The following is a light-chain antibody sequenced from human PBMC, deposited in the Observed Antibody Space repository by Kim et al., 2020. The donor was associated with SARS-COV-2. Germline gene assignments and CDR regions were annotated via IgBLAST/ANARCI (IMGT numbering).Light chain of an antibody. CDR3: QHYNTYPWT. CDR2: KAS. CDR1: QRIGYG. J-gene: IGKJ1*01. Sequence: AYVGDRVTLTCQASQRIGYGLAWYQQQPGKAPKLLIYKASTLETGVPLRFSGSGSGTEFTLTISSLQPDDFATYYCQHYNTYPWTFGQGTKVDIK. V-gene: IGKV1-5*03.